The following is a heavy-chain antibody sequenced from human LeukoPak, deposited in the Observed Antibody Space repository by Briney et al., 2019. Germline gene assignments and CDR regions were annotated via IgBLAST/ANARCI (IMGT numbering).Heavy chain of an antibody. D-gene: IGHD3-22*01. CDR1: GGSFSSYY. CDR3: ARHSSGFYSPFFDY. V-gene: IGHV4-59*08. J-gene: IGHJ4*02. Sequence: SETLSLTCTVSGGSFSSYYWGWIRQFPGKGLDFIGFTYHTETSNYNPSLKSRVSMSIDMSKNALYLNLSSVTAADTAIYYCARHSSGFYSPFFDYWGRGALVTVSS. CDR2: TYHTETS.